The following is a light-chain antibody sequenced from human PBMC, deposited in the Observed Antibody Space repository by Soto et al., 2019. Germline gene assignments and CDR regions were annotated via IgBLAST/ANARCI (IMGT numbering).Light chain of an antibody. CDR2: SNN. CDR3: AAWDDSLNGPV. J-gene: IGLJ2*01. V-gene: IGLV1-44*01. Sequence: QAVVTQPPSASGTPGQRVPISCSGSSSNIGSNTVNWYQQLPGTAPKLLIYSNNQRPSGVPDRFSGSKSGTSASLAISGLQSEDEADYDCAAWDDSLNGPVFGGGTKLTVL. CDR1: SSNIGSNT.